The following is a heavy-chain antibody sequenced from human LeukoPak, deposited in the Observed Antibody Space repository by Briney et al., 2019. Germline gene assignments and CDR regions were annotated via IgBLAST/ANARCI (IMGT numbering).Heavy chain of an antibody. CDR1: GGSISSSSYY. CDR3: ARDRVAAAGTSRRKYFDY. Sequence: PSETLSLTCTVSGGSISSSSYYWGWIRQPPGKGLEWIGSIYYSGSTYYNPSLKSRVTISVDTSKNQFSLKLSSVTAADTAVYYCARDRVAAAGTSRRKYFDYWGQGTLVTVSS. D-gene: IGHD6-13*01. J-gene: IGHJ4*02. CDR2: IYYSGST. V-gene: IGHV4-39*07.